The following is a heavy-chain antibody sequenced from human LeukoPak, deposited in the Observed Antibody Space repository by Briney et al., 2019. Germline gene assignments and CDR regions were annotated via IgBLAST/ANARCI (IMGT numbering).Heavy chain of an antibody. CDR1: GFIFSSYG. CDR2: IRYDGIKK. CDR3: AKAIDILTGYYYAFDI. J-gene: IGHJ3*02. V-gene: IGHV3-30*02. Sequence: GGSLRLSCAASGFIFSSYGMHWVRQAPGKGLEWVAFIRYDGIKKYYADSVKGRFTISRDNSKNTLYLQMNSLRAEDTGVYYCAKAIDILTGYYYAFDIWGQGTMVTVSP. D-gene: IGHD3-9*01.